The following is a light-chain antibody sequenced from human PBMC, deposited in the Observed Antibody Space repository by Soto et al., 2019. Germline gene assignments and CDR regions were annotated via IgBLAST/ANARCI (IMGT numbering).Light chain of an antibody. CDR3: QQYYNVPIT. CDR1: QDIGNY. Sequence: DIQRTQSPSSLSASVGDRVTITCQASQDIGNYLNWYQQRPGKAPKLLILDASSLDTGVPSRFSGSGSGTDFTFTISSLQSEDIATYYCQQYYNVPITFGQGTRLEIK. V-gene: IGKV1-33*01. CDR2: DAS. J-gene: IGKJ5*01.